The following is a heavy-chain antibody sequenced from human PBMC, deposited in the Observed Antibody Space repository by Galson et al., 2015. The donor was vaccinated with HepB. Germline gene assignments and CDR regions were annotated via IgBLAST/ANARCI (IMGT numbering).Heavy chain of an antibody. CDR2: MNPNSGNT. D-gene: IGHD3-10*01. V-gene: IGHV1-8*02. Sequence: SVKVSCKATGGTFSTNAVSWVRQAPGQGLEWMGWMNPNSGNTGYAQKFQGRVTMTRNTSISTAYMELSSLRSEDTAVYYCARRVLLQSYYYYMDVWGKGTTVTVSS. CDR3: ARRVLLQSYYYYMDV. J-gene: IGHJ6*03. CDR1: GGTFSTNA.